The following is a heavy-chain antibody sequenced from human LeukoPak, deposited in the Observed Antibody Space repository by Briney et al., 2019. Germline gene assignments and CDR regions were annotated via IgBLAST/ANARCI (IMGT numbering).Heavy chain of an antibody. D-gene: IGHD1-26*01. CDR3: ARGAINSGSYDAYFDY. CDR1: GFTFSIYG. Sequence: GGSLRLSCAASGFTFSIYGMNWVRQAPGKGLEWVSGITPSGGTTYYTDSVKGRFTISRDNSKNTVYLQVNSLRAEDTAVYYCARGAINSGSYDAYFDYWGQGTLVTVSS. V-gene: IGHV3-23*01. J-gene: IGHJ4*02. CDR2: ITPSGGTT.